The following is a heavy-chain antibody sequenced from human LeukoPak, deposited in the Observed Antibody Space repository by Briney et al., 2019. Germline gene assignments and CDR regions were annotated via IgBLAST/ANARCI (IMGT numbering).Heavy chain of an antibody. CDR1: GFTFSTYS. D-gene: IGHD6-19*01. J-gene: IGHJ4*02. CDR2: ISSSSSYI. CDR3: AREGWLVLDY. V-gene: IGHV3-21*01. Sequence: GGTLRLSCAASGFTFSTYSMNWVRQAPGKGLEWVSSISSSSSYIYYADSVKGRFTISRDNAKNSLYLQMNSLRAEDTAVYYCAREGWLVLDYWGQGTLVTVSS.